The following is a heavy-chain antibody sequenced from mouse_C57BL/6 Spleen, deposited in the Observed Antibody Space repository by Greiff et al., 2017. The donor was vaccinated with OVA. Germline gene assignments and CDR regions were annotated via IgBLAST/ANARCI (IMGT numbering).Heavy chain of an antibody. CDR3: ARGVTTRNYAMDY. V-gene: IGHV1-26*01. Sequence: VQLQQSGPELVKPGASVKISCKASGYTFTDYYMNWVKQSHGKSLEWIGDINPNNGGTSYNQKFKGKATLTVDKSSSTAYMELRSLTSEDSAVYYCARGVTTRNYAMDYWGQGTSVTVSS. CDR2: INPNNGGT. D-gene: IGHD2-2*01. J-gene: IGHJ4*01. CDR1: GYTFTDYY.